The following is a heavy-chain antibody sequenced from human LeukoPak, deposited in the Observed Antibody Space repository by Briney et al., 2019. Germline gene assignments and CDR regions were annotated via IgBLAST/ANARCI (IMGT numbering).Heavy chain of an antibody. CDR1: GFTFSSYS. CDR2: ISSSSSYI. V-gene: IGHV3-21*01. D-gene: IGHD2-15*01. J-gene: IGHJ4*02. Sequence: GGSLRLSCAASGFTFSSYSMNWVRQAPGKGLEWVSSISSSSSYIYYADSVKGRFTISRDNAKNSLYLQMNSLRVEDTAIYYCARLYCSGGSCYVEYWGLGTLVTVSS. CDR3: ARLYCSGGSCYVEY.